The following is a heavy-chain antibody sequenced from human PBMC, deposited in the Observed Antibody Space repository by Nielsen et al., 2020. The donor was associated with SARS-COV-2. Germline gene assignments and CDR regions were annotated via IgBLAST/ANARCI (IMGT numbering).Heavy chain of an antibody. CDR1: GFTFSSYG. D-gene: IGHD3-16*02. Sequence: SLKISCAASGFTFSSYGMHWVRQAPGKGLEWVAVISYDGSNKYYADSVKGRFTISRDNSKNTLYLQMNSLRAEDTAVYCCAKDWVITFGGVIPPDYWGQGTLVTVSS. CDR3: AKDWVITFGGVIPPDY. V-gene: IGHV3-30*18. J-gene: IGHJ4*02. CDR2: ISYDGSNK.